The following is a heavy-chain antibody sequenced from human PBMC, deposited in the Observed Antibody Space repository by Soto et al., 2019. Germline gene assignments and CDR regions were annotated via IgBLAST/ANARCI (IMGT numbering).Heavy chain of an antibody. Sequence: QVQLQESGPGLVKPSQTLSLTCTVSGDSISSDNYYCSWIRQHPGKGLEWIGYIFYSGSTHYNPSFKSRVSFSVETSKNQFSLKLSSVTAADTAVYYCARLTTGYCSGGSCPPTYGGQGTLVTVSS. V-gene: IGHV4-31*03. CDR2: IFYSGST. D-gene: IGHD2-15*01. J-gene: IGHJ4*02. CDR3: ARLTTGYCSGGSCPPTY. CDR1: GDSISSDNYY.